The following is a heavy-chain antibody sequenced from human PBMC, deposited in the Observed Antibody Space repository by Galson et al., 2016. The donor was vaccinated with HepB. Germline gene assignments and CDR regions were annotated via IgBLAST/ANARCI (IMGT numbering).Heavy chain of an antibody. CDR1: GYSFTSHW. D-gene: IGHD2/OR15-2a*01. Sequence: QSGAEVKKPGESLKISCQGSGYSFTSHWIGWVRQMPGKGLEWMGIIFPGYSNTRYSPSFQGQVTISADRSISTAYLQWGSLKASDTAIYYCADSISRDFDYWGQGTLVTVSS. CDR3: ADSISRDFDY. J-gene: IGHJ4*02. V-gene: IGHV5-51*01. CDR2: IFPGYSNT.